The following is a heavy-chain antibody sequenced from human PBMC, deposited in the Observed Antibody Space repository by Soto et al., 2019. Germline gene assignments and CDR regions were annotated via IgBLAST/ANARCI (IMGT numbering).Heavy chain of an antibody. CDR3: ARDGMTTGDT. CDR1: GVSFRSYT. D-gene: IGHD2-21*02. Sequence: LSLTCIVSGVSFRSYTWSWVRQPANKGLEWIGRVFSSVSATYNPSLKSRVSISMDTPENRISLKLDSVTAADAGVYFCARDGMTTGDTWGPGTLVTVSS. V-gene: IGHV4-4*07. CDR2: VFSSVSA. J-gene: IGHJ4*02.